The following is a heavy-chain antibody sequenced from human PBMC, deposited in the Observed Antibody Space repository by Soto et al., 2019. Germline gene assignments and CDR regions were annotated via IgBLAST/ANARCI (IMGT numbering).Heavy chain of an antibody. J-gene: IGHJ4*02. V-gene: IGHV3-9*01. D-gene: IGHD4-4*01. Sequence: EVQLVESGGGLVQPGRSLSLSCVVSGFDFDDYAMNWVRQAPGKGLEWVAGISWNGAYTGYADSVKGRFIISRDNAKNSLYLQMSSLRPEDTALYYCTRDIFRTITTVDFWGQGTLVTVSS. CDR2: ISWNGAYT. CDR1: GFDFDDYA. CDR3: TRDIFRTITTVDF.